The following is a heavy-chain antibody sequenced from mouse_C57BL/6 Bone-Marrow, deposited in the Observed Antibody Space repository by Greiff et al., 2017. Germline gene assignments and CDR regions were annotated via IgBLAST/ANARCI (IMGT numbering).Heavy chain of an antibody. J-gene: IGHJ2*01. CDR3: ASGGITTGFDW. V-gene: IGHV1-55*01. D-gene: IGHD1-2*01. CDR1: GYTFTSYW. CDR2: IYPGSGST. Sequence: QVQLQQPGAELVKPGASVKMSCKASGYTFTSYWITWVKQRPGQGLEWIGDIYPGSGSTNYNEKLKSKATLTVDTSSSTAYMQLSSLTSAASAVYYCASGGITTGFDWWGKGTTLTGSS.